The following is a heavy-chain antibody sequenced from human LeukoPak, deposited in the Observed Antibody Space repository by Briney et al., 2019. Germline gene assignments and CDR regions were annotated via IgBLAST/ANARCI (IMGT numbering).Heavy chain of an antibody. D-gene: IGHD2-21*02. V-gene: IGHV1-3*01. CDR1: GYTFTTYA. CDR3: AREARLTAHFAY. Sequence: ASVKVSCKSSGYTFTTYAMHWVRQAPGQRPEWMGWIIVGSGKTKYSQKFQGRVTFTRDTSATTVYMELSSLTSEDTAAYYCAREARLTAHFAYWGQGTPVTVSS. J-gene: IGHJ4*02. CDR2: IIVGSGKT.